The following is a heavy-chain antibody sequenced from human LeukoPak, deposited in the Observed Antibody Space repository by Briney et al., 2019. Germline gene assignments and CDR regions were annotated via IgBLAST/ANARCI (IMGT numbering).Heavy chain of an antibody. CDR1: GVSISSYY. D-gene: IGHD3-9*01. CDR2: IYYSGST. V-gene: IGHV4-59*01. Sequence: PSETLSLTCTVSGVSISSYYWSWIRQPPGKGLEWIGYIYYSGSTNYNPSLKSRVTISVDTSKNQFSLKLSSVTAADTAVYYCARVPGYYDILTGPLYWFDPWGQGTLVTVSS. J-gene: IGHJ5*02. CDR3: ARVPGYYDILTGPLYWFDP.